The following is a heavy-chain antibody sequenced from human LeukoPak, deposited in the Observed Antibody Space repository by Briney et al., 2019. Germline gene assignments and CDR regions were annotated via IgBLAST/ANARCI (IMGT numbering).Heavy chain of an antibody. J-gene: IGHJ6*03. CDR3: ARDSRAAAGTYYYYYMDA. Sequence: PSETLSLTCTVSGGSISSGSYYWSWIRQPAGKGLEWIGRIYTSGSTNYNPSLKSRVTISVDTSKNQFSLKLSSVTAADTAVYYCARDSRAAAGTYYYYYMDAWGKGTRSPSP. D-gene: IGHD6-13*01. V-gene: IGHV4-61*02. CDR2: IYTSGST. CDR1: GGSISSGSYY.